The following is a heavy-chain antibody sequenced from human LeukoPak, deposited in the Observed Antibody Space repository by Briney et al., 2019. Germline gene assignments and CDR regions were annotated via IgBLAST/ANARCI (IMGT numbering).Heavy chain of an antibody. CDR3: ARSGFSVVPIANYHDGMDV. V-gene: IGHV1-18*01. J-gene: IGHJ6*02. CDR2: ISGYNGNT. Sequence: ASVKVSCKCSGYSFISYGVNWVRQAPGQGLEWMGWISGYNGNTNYAEKVQGRVTMTTDTSTQTVFMELRSLTYDDTAVYFCARSGFSVVPIANYHDGMDVWGQGTTVAVS. CDR1: GYSFISYG. D-gene: IGHD2-2*01.